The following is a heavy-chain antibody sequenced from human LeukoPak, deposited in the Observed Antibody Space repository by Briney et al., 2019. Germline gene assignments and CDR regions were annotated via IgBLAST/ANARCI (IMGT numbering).Heavy chain of an antibody. CDR1: GGSISSSSYY. CDR2: INHSGST. D-gene: IGHD1-14*01. V-gene: IGHV4-39*07. J-gene: IGHJ6*03. CDR3: ARGISGLGYYYYMDV. Sequence: SETLSLTCTVSGGSISSSSYYWSWIRQPPGKGLEWIGEINHSGSTNYNPPLKSRVTISVDTSKNQFSLKLSSVTAADTAVYYCARGISGLGYYYYMDVWGKGTTVTVSS.